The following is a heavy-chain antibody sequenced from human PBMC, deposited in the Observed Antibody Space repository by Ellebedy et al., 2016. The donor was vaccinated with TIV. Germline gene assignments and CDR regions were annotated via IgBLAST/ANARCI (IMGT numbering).Heavy chain of an antibody. CDR2: ISYDGSNK. Sequence: GESLKISCAASGFTFSSYAMHWVRQAPGKGLEWVAVISYDGSNKYYADSVKGRFTISRDNSKNTLYLQMNSLRAEDTAVYYCARGATYCGGDCYSYFDYWGQGTLVTVSS. D-gene: IGHD2-21*02. CDR1: GFTFSSYA. CDR3: ARGATYCGGDCYSYFDY. V-gene: IGHV3-30-3*01. J-gene: IGHJ4*02.